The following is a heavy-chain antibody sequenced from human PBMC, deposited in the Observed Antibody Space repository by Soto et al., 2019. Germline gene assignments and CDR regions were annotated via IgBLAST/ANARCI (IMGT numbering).Heavy chain of an antibody. D-gene: IGHD6-13*01. CDR1: GGSITNYY. V-gene: IGHV4-59*01. Sequence: PSETLSLTCTVSGGSITNYYWSWIRQPPGKGLEWIGYIYYSGSTNYNPSLKSRVTISVDTSKNQFSLKLSSVTAADTAVYYCAREAGTQSWFDPWGQGTLVTVSS. CDR2: IYYSGST. J-gene: IGHJ5*02. CDR3: AREAGTQSWFDP.